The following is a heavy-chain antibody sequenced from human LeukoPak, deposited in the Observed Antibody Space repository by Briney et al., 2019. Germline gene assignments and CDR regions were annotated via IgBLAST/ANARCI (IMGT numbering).Heavy chain of an antibody. D-gene: IGHD3-22*01. Sequence: GGSLRLSCAASGFTFSIYAMSWVRQAPGKGLEWVSSITSSGETTNYAGSVKGQFTISRDNSKNTVYLQMNSLRAEDTAVYYCARDRPNYYGANGHYYRRDGDYWGQGTLVTVSS. CDR2: ITSSGETT. CDR1: GFTFSIYA. J-gene: IGHJ4*02. CDR3: ARDRPNYYGANGHYYRRDGDY. V-gene: IGHV3-23*01.